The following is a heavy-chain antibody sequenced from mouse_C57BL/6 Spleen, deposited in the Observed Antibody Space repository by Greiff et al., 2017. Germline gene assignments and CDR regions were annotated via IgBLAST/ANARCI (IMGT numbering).Heavy chain of an antibody. D-gene: IGHD2-4*01. CDR1: GYTFTSYW. V-gene: IGHV1-7*01. CDR3: ASHYDYDAWLAY. CDR2: INPSSGYT. J-gene: IGHJ3*01. Sequence: QVQLQQSGAELAKPGASVKLSCKASGYTFTSYWMHWVKQRPGQGLEWLGYINPSSGYTKNNQKFKAKATLTVAKSSRPAYMQLSSLTSEDSAGYYCASHYDYDAWLAYWGQGTLVTVSA.